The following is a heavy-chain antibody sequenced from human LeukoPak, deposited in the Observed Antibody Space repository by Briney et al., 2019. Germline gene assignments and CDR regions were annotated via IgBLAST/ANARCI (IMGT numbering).Heavy chain of an antibody. CDR3: ARWYNSLDV. Sequence: GGSLRLSCVASGFTFSSYWMHWVRQAPEKGLEYVSGISSNGGSTYYANDVKGRFTISRDNSKNTVYLQMGSLRAEDMAVYYCARWYNSLDVWGQGTTVTVSS. D-gene: IGHD1-1*01. CDR2: ISSNGGST. V-gene: IGHV3-64*01. J-gene: IGHJ6*02. CDR1: GFTFSSYW.